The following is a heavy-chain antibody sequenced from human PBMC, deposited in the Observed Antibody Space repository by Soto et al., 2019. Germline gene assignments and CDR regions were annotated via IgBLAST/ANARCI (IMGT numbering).Heavy chain of an antibody. J-gene: IGHJ6*03. D-gene: IGHD1-20*01. CDR3: ARVAGISYYNHMDV. Sequence: QVHLQESGPGLVRPSETLSLTCTVSGVSLKTYYWSWIRLPPGGGLEWIGYIFSSGSPNYNPSLRSRVTMSVETSNNQFSLKMGSVTAADTAVYYCARVAGISYYNHMDVWGKGTTVTVSS. CDR1: GVSLKTYY. CDR2: IFSSGSP. V-gene: IGHV4-59*01.